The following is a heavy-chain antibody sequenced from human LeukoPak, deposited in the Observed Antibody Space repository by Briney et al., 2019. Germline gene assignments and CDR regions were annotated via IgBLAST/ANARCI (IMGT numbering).Heavy chain of an antibody. CDR3: ARVRYYGSGSFDP. Sequence: PSETLSLTCTVSGYSISSGYYWGWIRQPPGKGLEWIGSIYHSGSTYYNPSLKSRVTISVDTSKNQFSLKLSSVTAADTAVYYCARVRYYGSGSFDPWGQGTLVTVSS. D-gene: IGHD3-10*01. CDR1: GYSISSGYY. CDR2: IYHSGST. V-gene: IGHV4-38-2*02. J-gene: IGHJ5*02.